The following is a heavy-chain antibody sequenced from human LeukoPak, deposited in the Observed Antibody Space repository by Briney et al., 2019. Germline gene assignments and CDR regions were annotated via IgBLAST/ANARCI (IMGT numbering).Heavy chain of an antibody. CDR1: GGSISSYY. CDR3: ARDDSTLFDY. Sequence: SETLSLTCTVSGGSISSYYWSWIRQPPGKGLEWIGYIYYSGSTNYNPSLKSRVTISVDTSKNQFSLKLSSVTAADTAVYYCARDDSTLFDYWGQGTLVTVSS. CDR2: IYYSGST. J-gene: IGHJ4*02. D-gene: IGHD2-21*01. V-gene: IGHV4-59*12.